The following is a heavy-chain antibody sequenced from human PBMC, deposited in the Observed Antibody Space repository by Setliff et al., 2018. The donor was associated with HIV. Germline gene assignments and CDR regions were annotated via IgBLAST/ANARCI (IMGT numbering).Heavy chain of an antibody. CDR1: GYSISSGYY. J-gene: IGHJ4*02. CDR2: IYHSGST. V-gene: IGHV4-38-2*01. Sequence: PSDTLSLTCAVSGYSISSGYYWGWIRQPPGKGLEWIGSIYHSGSTYYNSSLKSRVTISVDTSKNQFSLKLSSVTAADTAVYYCATSVGYCGGDCSDYWGQGTLVTVSS. CDR3: ATSVGYCGGDCSDY. D-gene: IGHD2-21*02.